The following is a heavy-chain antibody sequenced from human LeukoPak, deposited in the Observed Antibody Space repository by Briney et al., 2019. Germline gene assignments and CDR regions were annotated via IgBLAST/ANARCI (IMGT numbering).Heavy chain of an antibody. J-gene: IGHJ4*02. CDR1: GFTFSNYA. Sequence: GGSLRLSCAASGFTFSNYAMHWVRQAPGKGLEWVAVIWYDGSNKYYADSVEGRFTISRDNFKNTLYLEMNSLRAEDTAVYYCARGGTWWGQGTLVTVSS. V-gene: IGHV3-33*01. CDR2: IWYDGSNK. D-gene: IGHD2-15*01. CDR3: ARGGTW.